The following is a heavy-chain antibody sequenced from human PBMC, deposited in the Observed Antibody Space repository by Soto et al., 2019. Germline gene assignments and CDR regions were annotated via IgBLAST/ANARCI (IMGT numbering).Heavy chain of an antibody. D-gene: IGHD6-19*01. V-gene: IGHV3-30*18. J-gene: IGHJ5*02. CDR1: GFTFSSYG. CDR3: AKVERQWLVQGWFDP. CDR2: ISYDGSNK. Sequence: GGSLRLSCAASGFTFSSYGMHWVRQAPGKGLEWVAVISYDGSNKYYADSVKGRFTISRDNSKNTLYLQMNSLRAEDTAVYYCAKVERQWLVQGWFDPWGQGTLVTVSS.